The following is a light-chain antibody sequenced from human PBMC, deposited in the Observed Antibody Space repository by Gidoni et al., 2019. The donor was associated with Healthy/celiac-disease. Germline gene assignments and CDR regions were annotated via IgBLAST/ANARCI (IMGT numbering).Light chain of an antibody. J-gene: IGLJ1*01. Sequence: QSALTQPASESVSPGPSITISCTGTSSDVGSYNLVSWYQQHPGKAPKLMIYEGSKRPSGVSNRFSGSKSGNTASLTISGLQAEDEADYYCCSYAGSSTYVFGTGTKVTVL. CDR3: CSYAGSSTYV. V-gene: IGLV2-23*01. CDR2: EGS. CDR1: SSDVGSYNL.